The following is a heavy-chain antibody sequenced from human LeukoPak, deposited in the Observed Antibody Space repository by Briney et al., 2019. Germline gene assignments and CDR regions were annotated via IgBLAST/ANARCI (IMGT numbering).Heavy chain of an antibody. V-gene: IGHV4-4*02. CDR3: ARAVGYSYPNWFDP. CDR1: GGSISSSNW. Sequence: SETLSLTCAVSGGSISSSNWWSWVRQPPGKGLEWIGEIYHSGSTNYNPSLKSRVTISVDKSKNQFSLNLTSVTAADTAVYYCARAVGYSYPNWFDPWGQGTLVTVSS. CDR2: IYHSGST. J-gene: IGHJ5*02. D-gene: IGHD5-18*01.